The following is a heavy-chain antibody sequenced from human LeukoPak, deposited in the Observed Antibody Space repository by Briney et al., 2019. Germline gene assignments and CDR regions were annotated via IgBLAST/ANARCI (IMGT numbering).Heavy chain of an antibody. CDR2: INPNSGGT. CDR1: GYTFTGYY. J-gene: IGHJ4*02. V-gene: IGHV1-2*02. Sequence: GASVKVSFKASGYTFTGYYMHWVRQAPGQGLEWMGWINPNSGGTNYAQKFQGRVTMTRVTSISTAYMELSRLRSDDTAVYYCASSPGTMIVALDYWGQGTLVTVSS. CDR3: ASSPGTMIVALDY. D-gene: IGHD3-22*01.